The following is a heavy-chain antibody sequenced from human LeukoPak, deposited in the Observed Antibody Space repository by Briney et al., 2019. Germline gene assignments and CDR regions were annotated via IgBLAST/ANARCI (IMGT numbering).Heavy chain of an antibody. D-gene: IGHD6-6*01. V-gene: IGHV1-18*01. CDR3: AISIAALGYWFDP. CDR2: ISAYNGNT. Sequence: GASVKVSCKASGYAFTSYGISWVRQAPGQGLEWMGWISAYNGNTNYAQKLQGRVTMTTDTSTSTAYMELRSLRSDDTAVYYCAISIAALGYWFDPWGQGTLVTVSS. CDR1: GYAFTSYG. J-gene: IGHJ5*02.